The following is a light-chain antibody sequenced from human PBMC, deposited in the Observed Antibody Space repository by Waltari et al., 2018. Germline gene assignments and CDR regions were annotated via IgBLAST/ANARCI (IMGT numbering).Light chain of an antibody. CDR1: QSLLHSNGYNF. CDR2: LDS. CDR3: LQALQTPLFA. V-gene: IGKV2-28*01. Sequence: DIVMTQSPLSLPVTPGAPASISCRSSQSLLHSNGYNFLDWFLQKPGQSPHLLIYLDSNRASGVPDRFSGSASGTDFALKNSRVEAEDVGVYHCLQALQTPLFALGPGTKVHIK. J-gene: IGKJ3*01.